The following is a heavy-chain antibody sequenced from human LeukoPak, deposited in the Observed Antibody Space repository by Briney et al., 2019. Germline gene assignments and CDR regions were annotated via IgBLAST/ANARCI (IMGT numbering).Heavy chain of an antibody. J-gene: IGHJ4*02. D-gene: IGHD6-13*01. CDR3: ARHHSHSSSWYNYFDY. Sequence: SETLSLTCTVSGGSISSYYWSWIRQPPGKGLEWIGYIYYSGSTNYNPSLKSRVTISVDTSKNQFSLKLSSVTAADTAVYYCARHHSHSSSWYNYFDYWGQGTLVTVSS. V-gene: IGHV4-59*01. CDR1: GGSISSYY. CDR2: IYYSGST.